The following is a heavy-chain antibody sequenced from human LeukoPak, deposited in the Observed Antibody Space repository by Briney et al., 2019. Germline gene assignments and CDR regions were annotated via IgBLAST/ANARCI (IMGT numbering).Heavy chain of an antibody. D-gene: IGHD3-10*01. J-gene: IGHJ4*02. CDR3: ARGLGFGELLFYFDY. CDR2: IYYSGST. CDR1: GGSISSYY. V-gene: IGHV4-59*01. Sequence: PSETLSPTCTVSGGSISSYYWSWIRQPPGKGLEWIGYIYYSGSTNYNPSLKSRVTISVDTSKNQFSLKLSSVTAADTAVYYCARGLGFGELLFYFDYWGQGTLVTVSS.